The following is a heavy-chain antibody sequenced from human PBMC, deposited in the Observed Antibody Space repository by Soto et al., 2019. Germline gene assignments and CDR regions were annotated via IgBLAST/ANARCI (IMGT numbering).Heavy chain of an antibody. J-gene: IGHJ4*02. CDR2: ISYDGRVK. Sequence: QVQLVESGGGVVQPGRSLSLSCAASGFTFSDYPMHWVRKAPGKGLGWVAVISYDGRVKYYVDSVKGRFTISRDDSKNTLYLQMNSLRVDDTAVYYCARDFIVGAPDYFDYWGQGTLVTVSS. D-gene: IGHD1-26*01. V-gene: IGHV3-30*04. CDR3: ARDFIVGAPDYFDY. CDR1: GFTFSDYP.